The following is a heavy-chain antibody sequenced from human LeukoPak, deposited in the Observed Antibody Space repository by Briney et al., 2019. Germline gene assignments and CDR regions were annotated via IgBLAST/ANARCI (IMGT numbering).Heavy chain of an antibody. CDR2: IGSAGYT. Sequence: GGSLRLSCEVSGFTFDNNDMHWVRQTTGKGLEWVSAIGSAGYTYYADSVRGRFAITRDNAKQSLYLQMNSLRVEDTAVYHCVRQPDSARYGFDYWGRGTQVTVSS. CDR1: GFTFDNND. D-gene: IGHD1-14*01. J-gene: IGHJ4*02. V-gene: IGHV3-13*01. CDR3: VRQPDSARYGFDY.